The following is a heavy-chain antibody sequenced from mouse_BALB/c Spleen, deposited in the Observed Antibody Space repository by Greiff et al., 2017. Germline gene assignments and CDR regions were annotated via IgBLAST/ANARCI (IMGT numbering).Heavy chain of an antibody. CDR1: GFTFSSYA. D-gene: IGHD1-2*01. CDR2: ISSGGSYT. CDR3: ARDGGTTAYWYFDV. J-gene: IGHJ1*01. Sequence: EVKLMESGGGLVKPGGSLKLSCAASGFTFSSYAMSWVRQSPEKRLEWVAEISSGGSYTYYPDTVTGRFTISRDNAKNTLYLEMSSLRSEDTAMYYCARDGGTTAYWYFDVWGAGTTVTVSS. V-gene: IGHV5-9-4*01.